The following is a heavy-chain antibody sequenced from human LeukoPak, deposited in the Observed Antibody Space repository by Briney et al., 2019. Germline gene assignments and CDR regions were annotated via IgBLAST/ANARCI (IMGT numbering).Heavy chain of an antibody. J-gene: IGHJ3*02. V-gene: IGHV4-59*01. Sequence: PETLYLTCTVSGGSISSYYWSWIRQPPGKGLEWIGHIYYSGSTNYNPSLKSRVTISETSKNQFSLQLSSVTAADTAVYYCARVGSYIPRFDIWGQGTMVTVSS. CDR2: IYYSGST. CDR1: GGSISSYY. D-gene: IGHD3-10*01. CDR3: ARVGSYIPRFDI.